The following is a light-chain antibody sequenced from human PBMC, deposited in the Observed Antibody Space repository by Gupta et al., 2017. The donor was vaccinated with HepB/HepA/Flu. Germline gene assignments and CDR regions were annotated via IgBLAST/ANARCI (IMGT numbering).Light chain of an antibody. J-gene: IGKJ5*01. V-gene: IGKV3-15*01. CDR3: QHYNNWPT. CDR2: GAS. CDR1: QSVSSN. Sequence: EILMTQSPATLSVSPGERATLTCRASQSVSSNLAWYQQKPGQPPRLLIYGASSRVTGIPARFSGSGSGKEFTLTISSLQSEDFAAYYCQHYNNWPTFGQGTRLEIK.